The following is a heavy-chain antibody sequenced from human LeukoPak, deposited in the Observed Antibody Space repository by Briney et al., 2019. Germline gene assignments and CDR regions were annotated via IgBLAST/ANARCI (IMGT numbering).Heavy chain of an antibody. CDR2: ISGSGGST. D-gene: IGHD6-19*01. V-gene: IGHV3-23*01. J-gene: IGHJ4*02. CDR3: AKGRNGWYRLLSSD. Sequence: GGSLRLSCAASGFTFSSYAMSWVRQAPGKGLEWVSAISGSGGSTYYADSVKGRFTISRDNSKNTLYLQMNSLRAEDTAVYYCAKGRNGWYRLLSSDWGQGTLVTVSS. CDR1: GFTFSSYA.